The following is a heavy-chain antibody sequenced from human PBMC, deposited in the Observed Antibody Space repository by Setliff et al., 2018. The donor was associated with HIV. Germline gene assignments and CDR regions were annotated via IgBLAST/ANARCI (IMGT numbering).Heavy chain of an antibody. D-gene: IGHD5-18*01. J-gene: IGHJ5*02. Sequence: GASVKVSCKASGFPLTDYYMHWVRQVPGQGLEWMGWIVPNSGATDYSQKFLGRLTMSRDTSLISRTRDRPITTVYMELTRLTSDDTAIYYCARNPIQIKRWSPGETWFDTWGQGTQVTVPQ. CDR3: ARNPIQIKRWSPGETWFDT. V-gene: IGHV1-2*02. CDR2: IVPNSGAT. CDR1: GFPLTDYY.